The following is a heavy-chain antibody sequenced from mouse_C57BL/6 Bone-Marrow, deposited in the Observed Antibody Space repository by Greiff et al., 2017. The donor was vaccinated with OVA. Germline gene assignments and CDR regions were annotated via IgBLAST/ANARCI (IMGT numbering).Heavy chain of an antibody. Sequence: QVQLKQSGAELVRPGASVTLSCKASGYTFTDYEMHWVKQTPVHGLEWIGAIDPETGGTAYNQTFKGKAILTAAKSSSTDYMELRSLTSEDSAVYDCTRGYSNYYGMDYWGQGTSVTVSS. CDR1: GYTFTDYE. V-gene: IGHV1-15*01. D-gene: IGHD2-5*01. CDR3: TRGYSNYYGMDY. J-gene: IGHJ4*01. CDR2: IDPETGGT.